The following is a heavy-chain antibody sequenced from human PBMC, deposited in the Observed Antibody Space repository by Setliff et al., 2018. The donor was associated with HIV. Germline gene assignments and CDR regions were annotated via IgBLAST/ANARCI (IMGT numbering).Heavy chain of an antibody. CDR3: ARGRTNYHFRSGYPVDALDI. CDR2: FDPEHGET. CDR1: GHTLTESS. V-gene: IGHV1-24*01. D-gene: IGHD3-3*01. J-gene: IGHJ3*02. Sequence: ASVKVSCKVSGHTLTESSMHWVRQAPGKGLEWMGGFDPEHGETIYAEKFQDRVIMTEDTSTETAYMELSSLRSDDTAMYYCARGRTNYHFRSGYPVDALDIWGQGTMVTVSS.